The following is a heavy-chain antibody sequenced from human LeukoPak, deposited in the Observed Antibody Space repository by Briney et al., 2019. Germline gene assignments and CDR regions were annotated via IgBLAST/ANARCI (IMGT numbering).Heavy chain of an antibody. D-gene: IGHD3-3*01. J-gene: IGHJ3*02. CDR3: ATLPSGGDFWSGYYTGSHAFDI. CDR1: RYTFTDYY. Sequence: GASVKVSCKASRYTFTDYYILWVRQAPGQGLELMGWINPNSDDTIYVQKFQGRVTMTRDTSISTAYMELTRLRSDDTAVHYCATLPSGGDFWSGYYTGSHAFDIWGQGTMVTVSS. V-gene: IGHV1-2*02. CDR2: INPNSDDT.